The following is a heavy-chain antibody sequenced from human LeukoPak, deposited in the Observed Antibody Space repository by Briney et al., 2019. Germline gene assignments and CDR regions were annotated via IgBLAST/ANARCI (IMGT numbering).Heavy chain of an antibody. CDR2: ISGSGGST. D-gene: IGHD3-3*01. CDR3: AKVMFDFWSGYHPSYYYYGMDV. CDR1: GYTFSSYA. Sequence: SCKASGYTFSSYAMSWVRQAPGKGLEWVSAISGSGGSTYYADSVKGRFTISRDNSKNTLYLQMNSLRAEDTAVYYCAKVMFDFWSGYHPSYYYYGMDVWGQGTTVTVSS. J-gene: IGHJ6*02. V-gene: IGHV3-23*01.